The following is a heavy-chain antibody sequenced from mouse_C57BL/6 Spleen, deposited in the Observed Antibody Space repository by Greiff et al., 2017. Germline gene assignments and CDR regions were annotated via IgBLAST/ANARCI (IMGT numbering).Heavy chain of an antibody. CDR2: INPNNGGT. V-gene: IGHV1-18*01. CDR1: GYTFTDYN. Sequence: EVQVVESGPELVKPGASVKIPCKASGYTFTDYNMDWVKQSHGKSLEWIGDINPNNGGTIYNQKFKGKATLTVDKSSSTAYMELRSLTSEDTAVYYCARMGRNPAWFAYWGQGTLVTVSA. D-gene: IGHD2-1*01. J-gene: IGHJ3*01. CDR3: ARMGRNPAWFAY.